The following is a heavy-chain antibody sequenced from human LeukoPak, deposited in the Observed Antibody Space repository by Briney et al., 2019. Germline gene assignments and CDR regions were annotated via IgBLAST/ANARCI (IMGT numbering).Heavy chain of an antibody. CDR3: AKRSGDCSGGSCYSPTPYYYYYMDV. J-gene: IGHJ6*03. CDR2: ISGSGGST. Sequence: GGSLRLSCAASGFTFSSYGMSWVRQAPGKGLEWVSAISGSGGSTYYADSVKGRFTISRDNSKNTLYLQMNSLRAEDTAVYYCAKRSGDCSGGSCYSPTPYYYYYMDVWGKGTTVTTSS. V-gene: IGHV3-23*01. D-gene: IGHD2-15*01. CDR1: GFTFSSYG.